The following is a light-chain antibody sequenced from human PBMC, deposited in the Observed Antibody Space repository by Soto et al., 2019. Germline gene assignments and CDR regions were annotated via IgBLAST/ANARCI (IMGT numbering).Light chain of an antibody. CDR3: GAWDDSLNGVV. J-gene: IGLJ3*02. CDR1: SSNIGSTT. Sequence: QSVLTQPPSASGTPGQRVTIACSGSSSNIGSTTEKWYQQLPGTAPKLLIYNNNQRPSGVPYRFSGSKSGTSAALAISGLQSEDEADYYCGAWDDSLNGVVFGGGTKLTVL. CDR2: NNN. V-gene: IGLV1-44*01.